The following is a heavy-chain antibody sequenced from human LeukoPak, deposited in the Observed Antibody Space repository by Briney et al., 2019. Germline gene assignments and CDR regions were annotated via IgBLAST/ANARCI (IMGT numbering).Heavy chain of an antibody. CDR3: AKCQTGTTIGLFDY. D-gene: IGHD1-1*01. Sequence: PGGSLRLSCAASGFTFSTYGMHWVRQAPGKGLEWVTFIRYDGSNKYYADSVKGRFTISRDNSKNTLYPQMNSLRAEDTAVYYCAKCQTGTTIGLFDYWGQGTLVTVSS. V-gene: IGHV3-30*02. CDR2: IRYDGSNK. CDR1: GFTFSTYG. J-gene: IGHJ4*02.